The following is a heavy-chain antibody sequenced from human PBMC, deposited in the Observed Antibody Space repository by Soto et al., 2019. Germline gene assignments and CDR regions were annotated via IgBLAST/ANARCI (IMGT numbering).Heavy chain of an antibody. CDR3: AKTSYGSGSYLDY. D-gene: IGHD3-10*01. Sequence: PGGSLRLSCAASGFTFSSYAMSWVRQAPGKGPEWVSAISGSGGSTYYADSVKGRFTISRDNSKNTLYLQMNSLRAEDTAVYYCAKTSYGSGSYLDYWGQGTLVTVSS. CDR1: GFTFSSYA. V-gene: IGHV3-23*01. J-gene: IGHJ4*02. CDR2: ISGSGGST.